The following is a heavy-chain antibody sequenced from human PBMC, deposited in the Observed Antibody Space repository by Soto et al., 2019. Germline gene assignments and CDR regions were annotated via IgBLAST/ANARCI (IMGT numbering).Heavy chain of an antibody. J-gene: IGHJ4*02. CDR2: INPSGGST. Sequence: QVQLVQSGAEVKKPGASVKVSCNASGYTFTTYYIHWVRQAPGQGLEWMGIINPSGGSTTYAQKFQGRVTMTRDTSTSTVYMELSSLTSEDTAVYYCARSDFDWLSQASYYFDYWGQGTLVTVSS. CDR3: ARSDFDWLSQASYYFDY. V-gene: IGHV1-46*01. D-gene: IGHD3-9*01. CDR1: GYTFTTYY.